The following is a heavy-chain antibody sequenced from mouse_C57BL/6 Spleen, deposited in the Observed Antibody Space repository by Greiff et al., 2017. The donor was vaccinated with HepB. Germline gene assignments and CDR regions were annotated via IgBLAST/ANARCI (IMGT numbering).Heavy chain of an antibody. CDR2: ISSGGDYI. CDR3: TRVGDGYQYYFDY. J-gene: IGHJ2*01. V-gene: IGHV5-9-1*02. Sequence: VKLMESGEGLVKPGGSLKLSCAASGFTFSSYAMSWVRQTPEKRLEWVAYISSGGDYIYYADTVKGRFTISRDNARNTLYLQMSSLKSEDTAMYYCTRVGDGYQYYFDYWGQGTTLTVSS. CDR1: GFTFSSYA. D-gene: IGHD2-3*01.